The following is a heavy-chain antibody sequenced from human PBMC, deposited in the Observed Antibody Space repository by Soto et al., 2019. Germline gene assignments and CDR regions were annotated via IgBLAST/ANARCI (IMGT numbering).Heavy chain of an antibody. CDR1: GYTFTSYA. D-gene: IGHD6-13*01. CDR3: ARAGEYSSSWYGGDWFDP. J-gene: IGHJ5*02. CDR2: INAGNGNT. V-gene: IGHV1-3*01. Sequence: ASVKVSCKAPGYTFTSYAMHWVRQAPGQRLEWMGWINAGNGNTKYSQKFQGRVTITRDTSASTAYMELSSLRSEDTAVYYCARAGEYSSSWYGGDWFDPWGQGTLVTVSS.